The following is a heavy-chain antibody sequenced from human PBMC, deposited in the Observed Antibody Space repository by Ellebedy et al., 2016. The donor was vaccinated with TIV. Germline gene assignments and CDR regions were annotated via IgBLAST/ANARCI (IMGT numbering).Heavy chain of an antibody. CDR2: INPNSGGA. V-gene: IGHV1-2*02. Sequence: AASVKVSCKASGYTFSGYYMHWVRQAPGQGLEWMGWINPNSGGANYAQKFQGRVTMTRDTSISTAYMELSRLRSDDTAVYYCARSPRNLIAATKNYFDYWGQGTLVTVSS. CDR3: ARSPRNLIAATKNYFDY. D-gene: IGHD2-15*01. CDR1: GYTFSGYY. J-gene: IGHJ4*02.